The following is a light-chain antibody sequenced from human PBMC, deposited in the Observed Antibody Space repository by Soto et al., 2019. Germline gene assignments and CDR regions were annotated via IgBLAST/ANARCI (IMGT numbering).Light chain of an antibody. Sequence: DIQMTQSPSSLSASVGDRVTITCRASQSINSYLNWYQQKPGKAPKLLIYAASSLQSGVPSRFSGSGSGTDFTFTISSLQPEDFATYYCQQSYSTHSFGQGTMVDIK. J-gene: IGKJ1*01. CDR1: QSINSY. V-gene: IGKV1-39*01. CDR2: AAS. CDR3: QQSYSTHS.